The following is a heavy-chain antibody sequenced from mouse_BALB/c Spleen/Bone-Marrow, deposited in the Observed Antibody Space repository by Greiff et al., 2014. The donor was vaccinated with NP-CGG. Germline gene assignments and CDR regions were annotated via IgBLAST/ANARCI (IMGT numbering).Heavy chain of an antibody. CDR2: IYPGDGST. CDR1: GYTFTSYD. D-gene: IGHD2-3*01. CDR3: ARGRRTYYFDY. V-gene: IGHV1S33*01. J-gene: IGHJ2*01. Sequence: SGPGLVKPGALVKISCKASGYTFTSYDINWVKQRPGQGLEWIGWIYPGDGSTKYNEKFKGKATLTADKSSSTAYMQLGSLTSENSAVYFCARGRRTYYFDYWGQGTTLTVSS.